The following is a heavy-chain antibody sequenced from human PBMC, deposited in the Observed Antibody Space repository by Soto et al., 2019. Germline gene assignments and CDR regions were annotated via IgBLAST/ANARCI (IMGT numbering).Heavy chain of an antibody. CDR2: IYYSGST. Sequence: ASETLSLTCTVSGGSVRSGNHYWNWIRQPPGKGLEWIGYIYYSGSTNYNPSLKSRVTISLDTSKNQLSLKLRSVTAADTAVYYCVRGGGYDPFDYWGQGVLVTVSS. V-gene: IGHV4-61*01. J-gene: IGHJ4*02. D-gene: IGHD5-12*01. CDR3: VRGGGYDPFDY. CDR1: GGSVRSGNHY.